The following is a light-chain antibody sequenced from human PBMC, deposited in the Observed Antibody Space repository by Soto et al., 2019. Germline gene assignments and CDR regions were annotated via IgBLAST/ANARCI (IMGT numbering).Light chain of an antibody. CDR1: QSVSSSY. J-gene: IGKJ1*01. CDR3: KQYGSSPRT. Sequence: EIVLTQSPGTLSLSPGERATLSCRASQSVSSSYLAWYQQKPGQAPRLLIYGTSSRATDIPDRFSGSGSGTDFTLTISRLEPEDSAVYYCKQYGSSPRTFGQGTKVEIK. V-gene: IGKV3-20*01. CDR2: GTS.